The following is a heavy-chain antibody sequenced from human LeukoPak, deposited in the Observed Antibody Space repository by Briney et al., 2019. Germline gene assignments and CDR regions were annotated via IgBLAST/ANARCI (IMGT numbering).Heavy chain of an antibody. CDR2: IYYSGST. Sequence: PSETLSLTCTVSGGSISSSSYYWGWIRQPPGKGLEWIGSIYYSGSTYYNPSLRSRVTISVDTSKNQFSLKLSSVTAADTAVYYCAARGRAPRYYYYMDVWGKGTTVTVSS. V-gene: IGHV4-39*07. CDR3: AARGRAPRYYYYMDV. CDR1: GGSISSSSYY. J-gene: IGHJ6*03.